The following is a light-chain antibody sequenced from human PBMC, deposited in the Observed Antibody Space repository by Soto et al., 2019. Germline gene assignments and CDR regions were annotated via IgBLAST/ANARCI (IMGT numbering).Light chain of an antibody. CDR2: DAS. CDR1: QSVSSY. CDR3: QQRSIWPPIT. V-gene: IGKV3-11*01. J-gene: IGKJ5*01. Sequence: EIVLTQSPDTLSLSPGERATLSCRASQSVSSYLAWYQQKPGQAPRLLIYDASNRATGIPARFSGSGSGTDFTLTISSLEPEDFAVYYCQQRSIWPPITFGQGTRLDIK.